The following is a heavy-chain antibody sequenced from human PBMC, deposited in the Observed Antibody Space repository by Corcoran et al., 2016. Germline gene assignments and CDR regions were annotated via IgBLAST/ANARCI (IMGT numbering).Heavy chain of an antibody. CDR2: IIPIFGTA. J-gene: IGHJ6*02. D-gene: IGHD4-4*01. CDR3: AMDKDAVTTVYYYYGMDV. Sequence: QVQLVQSGAEVKKPGSSVKVSCKASGGTFSSYAISWVRQAPGQGLEWMGGIIPIFGTANYAQKFQGRVTITADKSTSTAYMELSSLSSEETAVYYCAMDKDAVTTVYYYYGMDVWGQGTTVTVSS. V-gene: IGHV1-69*06. CDR1: GGTFSSYA.